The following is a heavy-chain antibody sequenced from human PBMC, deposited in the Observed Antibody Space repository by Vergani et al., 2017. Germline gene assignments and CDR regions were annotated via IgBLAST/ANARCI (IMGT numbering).Heavy chain of an antibody. V-gene: IGHV7-4-1*02. CDR1: GYTFTNYA. CDR2: INTNTGHP. CDR3: ARDSKPGLGEWFDP. Sequence: QVQLVQSGSELKKPGASVKVSCKASGYTFTNYALSWVRQAPGQGLEWMGFINTNTGHPTHARGVTGRFVFSLDTSVSTAYLQISSLKADDTAIYYCARDSKPGLGEWFDPWGQGTLVTVSS. J-gene: IGHJ5*02. D-gene: IGHD3-10*01.